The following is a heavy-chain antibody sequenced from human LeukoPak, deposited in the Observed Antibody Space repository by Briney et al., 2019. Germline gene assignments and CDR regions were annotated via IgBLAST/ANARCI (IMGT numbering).Heavy chain of an antibody. D-gene: IGHD3-22*01. Sequence: GGPLRLSCAASGFTFSCYGIIWLGQAPGKELDGVSAVSGSGGSTYHAASVKGPCTISRDNSKNTLYLQMNSLRAEDTAVYYCAKDQWYDYDSSGFTWGQGTMVTVSS. CDR3: AKDQWYDYDSSGFT. CDR2: VSGSGGST. CDR1: GFTFSCYG. V-gene: IGHV3-23*01. J-gene: IGHJ3*01.